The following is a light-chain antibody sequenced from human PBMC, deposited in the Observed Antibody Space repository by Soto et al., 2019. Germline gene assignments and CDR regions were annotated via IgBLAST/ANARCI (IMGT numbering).Light chain of an antibody. J-gene: IGKJ1*01. Sequence: EIVLTQSQATLSLSPGERATLSCRASQSISSYLAWYQQKPGQAPSLLIYDASNRATGIPARFSGSGSGTDFTLTISSLEPEDFAVYYCQQRSNWPRTFGQGTKVDIK. CDR2: DAS. V-gene: IGKV3-11*01. CDR1: QSISSY. CDR3: QQRSNWPRT.